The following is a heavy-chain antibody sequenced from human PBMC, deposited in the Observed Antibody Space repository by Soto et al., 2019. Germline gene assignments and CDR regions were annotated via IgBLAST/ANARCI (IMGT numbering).Heavy chain of an antibody. CDR2: IIPILGIA. CDR1: GGTFSSYT. V-gene: IGHV1-69*08. CDR3: AGERGLYCSGGSCSPLDV. D-gene: IGHD2-15*01. Sequence: QVQLVQSGAEVKKPGSSVKVSCKASGGTFSSYTISWVRQAPGQGLEWMGRIIPILGIANYAQKFQGRVTMTADEATSRAYMELRSLRSEDTAVYYCAGERGLYCSGGSCSPLDVWGQGTTVTVSS. J-gene: IGHJ6*02.